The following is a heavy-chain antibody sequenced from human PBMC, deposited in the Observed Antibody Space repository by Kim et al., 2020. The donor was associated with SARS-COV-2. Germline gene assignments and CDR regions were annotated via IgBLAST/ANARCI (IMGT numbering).Heavy chain of an antibody. CDR3: NVARGSFDH. CDR2: ISTEHGNT. J-gene: IGHJ4*02. V-gene: IGHV1-18*01. D-gene: IGHD3-10*01. CDR1: GYDFKSNG. Sequence: ASVKVSYKTSGYDFKSNGINWVRQAPGQGLEWMGWISTEHGNTNYARNLQDRVTLTTDTSTNTAYMELRSLTSDDTAVYYCNVARGSFDHWGQGTLVTVS.